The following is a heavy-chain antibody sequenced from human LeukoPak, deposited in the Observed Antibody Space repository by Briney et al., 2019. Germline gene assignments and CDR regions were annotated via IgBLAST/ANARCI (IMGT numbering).Heavy chain of an antibody. Sequence: PGGSLRLSFAASGFTFSNYWMSWARQAPGKGLEGVADIKRDGSEKHYVDSVKGRFTISRDDAKNSLYLQMNSLRAEDTAVYYCALNMIGGQIFDFWGQGTLVTVSS. V-gene: IGHV3-7*01. CDR3: ALNMIGGQIFDF. D-gene: IGHD3-16*01. J-gene: IGHJ4*02. CDR2: IKRDGSEK. CDR1: GFTFSNYW.